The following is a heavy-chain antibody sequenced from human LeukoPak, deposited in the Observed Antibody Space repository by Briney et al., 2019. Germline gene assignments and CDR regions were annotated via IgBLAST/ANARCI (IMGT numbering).Heavy chain of an antibody. D-gene: IGHD6-13*01. CDR2: INPNSGDT. Sequence: GASVKVSCKASGYTFSGYYIHWVRQAPGQGLEWMGWINPNSGDTNYEQKFQGRVTMTRDTSISAAYMEVSRLRSDDTAVYYCARGDSSSGYFFEYWGQGTLVTVSS. CDR3: ARGDSSSGYFFEY. J-gene: IGHJ4*02. V-gene: IGHV1-2*02. CDR1: GYTFSGYY.